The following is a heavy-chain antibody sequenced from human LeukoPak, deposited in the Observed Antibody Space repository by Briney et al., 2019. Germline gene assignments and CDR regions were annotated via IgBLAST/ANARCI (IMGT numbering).Heavy chain of an antibody. D-gene: IGHD2-2*01. J-gene: IGHJ5*02. CDR3: ARRCSSTSCYLGFDP. V-gene: IGHV1-18*01. CDR1: GYTFTSYG. CDR2: ISAYNGNT. Sequence: ASVKVSCKASGYTFTSYGISWVRQPPGQGLEWMGWISAYNGNTNYAQKLQGRVTMTTDTSTSTAYMELRSLRSDDTAVYCCARRCSSTSCYLGFDPWGQGTLVTVSS.